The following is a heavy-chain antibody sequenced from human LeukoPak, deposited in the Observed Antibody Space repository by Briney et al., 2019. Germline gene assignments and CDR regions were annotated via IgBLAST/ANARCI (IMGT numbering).Heavy chain of an antibody. Sequence: GESLQISCKGSGFTFTSYWIGWVRQMPGKGLEWMGIIYPGDSDTRYSPSFQGQVTISADRSITTAYLQWSSLKASDTAMYYCARYSADSGMDYWGQGTLVTVSS. CDR1: GFTFTSYW. D-gene: IGHD3-10*01. CDR2: IYPGDSDT. CDR3: ARYSADSGMDY. J-gene: IGHJ4*02. V-gene: IGHV5-51*01.